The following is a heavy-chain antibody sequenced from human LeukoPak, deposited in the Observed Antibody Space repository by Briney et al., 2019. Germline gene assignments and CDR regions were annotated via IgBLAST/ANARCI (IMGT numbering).Heavy chain of an antibody. CDR1: GGSISSPAYF. V-gene: IGHV4-39*01. CDR3: ASQYFDSRGYHEFDI. J-gene: IGHJ4*02. CDR2: IHFMGNA. D-gene: IGHD3-22*01. Sequence: SETLSLTCTVSGGSISSPAYFWGWIRQPPGKGLEWIGSIHFMGNAYYNPSLQSRLTISVDTSKTQFSLRLRSVTAADTAVYYCASQYFDSRGYHEFDIWGRGTLVTVSS.